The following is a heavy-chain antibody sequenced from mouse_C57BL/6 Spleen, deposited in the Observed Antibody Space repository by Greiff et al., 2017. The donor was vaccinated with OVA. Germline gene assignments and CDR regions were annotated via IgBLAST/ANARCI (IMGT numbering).Heavy chain of an antibody. CDR2: IYPGDGDT. D-gene: IGHD2-1*01. V-gene: IGHV1-82*01. CDR1: GYAFSSSW. J-gene: IGHJ2*01. CDR3: APVYYGNSFLDY. Sequence: QVQLKESGPELVKPGASVKISCKASGYAFSSSWMNWVKQRPGKGLEWIGRIYPGDGDTNYNGKFKGKATLTADKSSSTAYMQLSSLTSEDSAVYFCAPVYYGNSFLDYWGQGTTLTVSS.